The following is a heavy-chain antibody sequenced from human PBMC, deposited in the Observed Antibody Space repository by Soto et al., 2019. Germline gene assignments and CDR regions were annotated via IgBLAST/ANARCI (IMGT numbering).Heavy chain of an antibody. CDR1: GYTFTSYA. Sequence: QVQLVQSGAEVKKPGASVKVSCKASGYTFTSYAMHWVRQAPGQRLEWMGWINAGNGNTKYSQKFQGRVTITRDTSASTAYMELSSRRSEDTAVYYCASRGPTGDGMDVWGQGTTVTVSS. CDR3: ASRGPTGDGMDV. CDR2: INAGNGNT. D-gene: IGHD7-27*01. J-gene: IGHJ6*02. V-gene: IGHV1-3*01.